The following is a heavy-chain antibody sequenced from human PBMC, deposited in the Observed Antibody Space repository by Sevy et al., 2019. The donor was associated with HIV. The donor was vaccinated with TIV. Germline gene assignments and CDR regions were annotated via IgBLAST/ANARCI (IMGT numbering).Heavy chain of an antibody. Sequence: GGSLRLSCAASGFSFSSYWMTWFRQAPGKELEWVANVNLDGSGKYYVDSVKGRFTISRDNARNSLSLQMNSLRAEDTAVYYCARCVDYWGQGTLVTVSS. J-gene: IGHJ4*02. V-gene: IGHV3-7*01. CDR3: ARCVDY. CDR1: GFSFSSYW. CDR2: VNLDGSGK.